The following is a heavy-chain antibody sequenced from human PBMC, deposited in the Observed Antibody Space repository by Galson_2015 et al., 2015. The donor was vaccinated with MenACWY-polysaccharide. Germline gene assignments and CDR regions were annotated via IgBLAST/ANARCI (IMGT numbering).Heavy chain of an antibody. J-gene: IGHJ6*02. CDR3: AKDRPLRGLTRFYYGMNV. CDR2: ISYDGNNK. CDR1: GFTFSSFD. D-gene: IGHD3-10*01. Sequence: SLRLSCAASGFTFSSFDFSDYAMHWVRQAPGKGLEWVAVISYDGNNKYYADSVKGRFTIARDNSKNTVYLQMHSLRAEDTAVYYCAKDRPLRGLTRFYYGMNVWGQGTTVIVSS. V-gene: IGHV3-30*18.